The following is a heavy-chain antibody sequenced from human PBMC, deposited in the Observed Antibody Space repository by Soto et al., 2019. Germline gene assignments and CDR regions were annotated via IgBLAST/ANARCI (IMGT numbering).Heavy chain of an antibody. CDR2: ISYDGSNK. Sequence: GGSLRLSCAASGFTFSSYGMHWVRQAPGKGLEWVAVISYDGSNKYYADSVKGRFTISRDNSKNTLYLQMNSLRAEDTAVYYCAKGLRGYSGYDSVDYWGQGTLVTVSS. CDR1: GFTFSSYG. V-gene: IGHV3-30*18. J-gene: IGHJ4*02. D-gene: IGHD5-12*01. CDR3: AKGLRGYSGYDSVDY.